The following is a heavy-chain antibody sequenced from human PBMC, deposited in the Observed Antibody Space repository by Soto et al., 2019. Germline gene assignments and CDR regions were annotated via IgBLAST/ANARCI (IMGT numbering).Heavy chain of an antibody. V-gene: IGHV4-31*03. CDR1: GDSMATGGHY. Sequence: SETLSLTCTVSGDSMATGGHYYNWIRQVPGKGLEWIGYVYYSGATHYTPSLRARATISRDTSKNQFSLRLISVTAADMALYYCARDKDLQPTVWGFWGQGIQVTVSS. J-gene: IGHJ4*02. CDR2: VYYSGAT. D-gene: IGHD3-16*01. CDR3: ARDKDLQPTVWGF.